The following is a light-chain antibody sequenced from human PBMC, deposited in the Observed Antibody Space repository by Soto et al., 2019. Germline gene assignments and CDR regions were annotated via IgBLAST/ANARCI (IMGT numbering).Light chain of an antibody. CDR3: QQYNSWPPIT. V-gene: IGKV3-15*01. Sequence: VVMTQSPATLSVSPWERATLSCRASQSVGSDLAWYQQKPGQAPRLLIYDASTRATGIPDRFSGGGSGTEFTLTISSLQSEDFVVYYCQQYNSWPPITFGQGTRLEIK. J-gene: IGKJ5*01. CDR1: QSVGSD. CDR2: DAS.